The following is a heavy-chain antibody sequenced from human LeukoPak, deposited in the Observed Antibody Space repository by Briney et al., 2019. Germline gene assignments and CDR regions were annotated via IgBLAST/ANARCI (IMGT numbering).Heavy chain of an antibody. CDR3: AKGLYGDYVFGC. CDR2: ISGSGGST. J-gene: IGHJ4*02. Sequence: GGSLRLSCAASGFTFSSYAMSWVRQAPGKGLEWVSAISGSGGSTYYADSVKGRFTISRDNSKDTLYLQMNSLRAEDTAVYYCAKGLYGDYVFGCWGQGTLVTVSS. CDR1: GFTFSSYA. V-gene: IGHV3-23*01. D-gene: IGHD4-17*01.